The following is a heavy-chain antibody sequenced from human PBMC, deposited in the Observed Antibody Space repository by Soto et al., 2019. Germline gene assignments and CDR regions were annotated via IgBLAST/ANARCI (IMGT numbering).Heavy chain of an antibody. CDR3: ATIRVRGGPLRFED. J-gene: IGHJ4*01. V-gene: IGHV1-69*06. CDR2: VLPITGST. CDR1: GGLFSVFS. D-gene: IGHD5-12*01. Sequence: QVQLVQSGAEVKKPGSSVKVSCKTSGGLFSVFSFNWVRQAPGQGLEWMGGVLPITGSTDYAQKFQGRLTITADRSTSTSYMELSRLTSDDTANYYCATIRVRGGPLRFEDGGQGTLI.